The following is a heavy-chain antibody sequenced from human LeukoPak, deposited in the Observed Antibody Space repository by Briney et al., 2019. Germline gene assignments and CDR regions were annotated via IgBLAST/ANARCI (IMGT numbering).Heavy chain of an antibody. CDR1: GFTFSSYT. CDR2: ISSTSSYI. D-gene: IGHD3-16*01. CDR3: ARTGYGYNYFNY. Sequence: GGSLRLSCAASGFTFSSYTMNWVRQAPGKGLEWVSSISSTSSYICYADSVKGRFTISRDNAKNSLYLQMNSLRAEDTAVYYCARTGYGYNYFNYWGQGTLVTVSS. V-gene: IGHV3-21*01. J-gene: IGHJ4*02.